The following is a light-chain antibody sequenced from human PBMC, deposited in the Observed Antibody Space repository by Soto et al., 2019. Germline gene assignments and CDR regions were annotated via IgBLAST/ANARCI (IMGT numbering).Light chain of an antibody. V-gene: IGLV2-14*03. J-gene: IGLJ1*01. CDR3: SSYTSSSTRV. Sequence: QSALTQPASVSGSPGQSITISCTGTSSDVGGYNYVSWYQHHPGKAPKLLIYDASNGPSGVSNRFFGSKSGNTASLTISGLQPEDEADYYCSSYTSSSTRVFGTGTKVTVL. CDR1: SSDVGGYNY. CDR2: DAS.